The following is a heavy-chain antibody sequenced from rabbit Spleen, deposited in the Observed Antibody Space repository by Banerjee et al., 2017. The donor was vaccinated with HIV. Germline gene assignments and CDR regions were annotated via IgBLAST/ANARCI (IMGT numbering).Heavy chain of an antibody. J-gene: IGHJ4*01. V-gene: IGHV1S7*01. D-gene: IGHD7-1*01. CDR3: VRDYRFYFNL. Sequence: QLEESGGDLVKPEGSLTLTCKASGFDFSAYYMSWVRQAPGKGLEWIGYIDPIFSTTHYANWVNGRFTISSHNAQNTLYLQLNSLTAADTATYFCVRDYRFYFNLWGPGTLVTVS. CDR2: IDPIFSTT. CDR1: GFDFSAYY.